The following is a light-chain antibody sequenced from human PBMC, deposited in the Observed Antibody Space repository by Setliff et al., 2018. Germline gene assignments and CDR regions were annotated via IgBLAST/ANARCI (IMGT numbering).Light chain of an antibody. CDR2: GAS. CDR1: QSVSSN. J-gene: IGKJ3*01. V-gene: IGKV3-15*01. Sequence: MTQSPATLSVSPGERATLSCRASQSVSSNLAWYQQKPGQAPRLLIYGASTRATGIPARFSGSGSGTEFTLTISSLQSEDFAVYYCQQYNNWPPLFTFGPGTKVDIK. CDR3: QQYNNWPPLFT.